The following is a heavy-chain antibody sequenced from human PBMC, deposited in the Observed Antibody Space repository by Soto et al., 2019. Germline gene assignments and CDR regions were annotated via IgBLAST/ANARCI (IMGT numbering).Heavy chain of an antibody. CDR2: ISSSGSTI. CDR3: AKGGAAYGLLTHDY. V-gene: IGHV3-48*03. J-gene: IGHJ4*02. CDR1: GFTFISYE. Sequence: PWGSLRLSCAASGFTFISYEINCFRHSPLKGLEWVSYISSSGSTIYYADSVKGRFTISRDNAKNTLSLHMNSLTAEDTAVYYCAKGGAAYGLLTHDYWGQGTRVTVSS. D-gene: IGHD3-9*01.